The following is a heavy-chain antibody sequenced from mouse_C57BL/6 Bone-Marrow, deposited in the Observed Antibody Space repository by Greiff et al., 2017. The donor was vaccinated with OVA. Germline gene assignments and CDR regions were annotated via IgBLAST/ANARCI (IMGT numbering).Heavy chain of an antibody. CDR3: ARGNYYYGSSYDYYAMDY. V-gene: IGHV1-47*01. Sequence: QVHVKQSGAELVKPGASVKMSCKASGYTFTTYPIEWMKQNHGKSLEWIGNFHPYNDDTKYNEKFKGKATLTVEKSSSTVYLELSRLTSDDSAVYYWARGNYYYGSSYDYYAMDYWGQGTSVTVSS. J-gene: IGHJ4*01. CDR1: GYTFTTYP. D-gene: IGHD1-1*01. CDR2: FHPYNDDT.